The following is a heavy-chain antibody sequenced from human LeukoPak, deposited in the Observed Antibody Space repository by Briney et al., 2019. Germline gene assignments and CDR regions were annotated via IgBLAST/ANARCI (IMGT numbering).Heavy chain of an antibody. J-gene: IGHJ5*02. D-gene: IGHD3-22*01. CDR3: ARSPWLSPPSEP. CDR1: GGSISTSSYY. V-gene: IGHV4-39*07. CDR2: IFYSGST. Sequence: PSETLSLTCTVSGGSISTSSYYWGWVRQPPGKGLEWIGNIFYSGSTYYSPSLKSRVTISLDTSRNQFSLKLNSVTAADTAVYYCARSPWLSPPSEPWGQGTLVTVSS.